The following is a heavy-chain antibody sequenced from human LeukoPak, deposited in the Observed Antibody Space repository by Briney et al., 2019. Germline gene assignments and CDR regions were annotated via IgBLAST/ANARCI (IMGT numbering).Heavy chain of an antibody. D-gene: IGHD5-24*01. CDR1: GFTFSDYW. CDR2: IKEDGSDK. Sequence: GGSLRLSCAGSGFTFSDYWMTWVRQAPGRGLEWVANIKEDGSDKQYVDSVQGRFTISRDNAKNMLFLQMDSLRAEDTAVYYCARDNGYKFDYWGQGTLVTVSS. CDR3: ARDNGYKFDY. J-gene: IGHJ4*02. V-gene: IGHV3-7*01.